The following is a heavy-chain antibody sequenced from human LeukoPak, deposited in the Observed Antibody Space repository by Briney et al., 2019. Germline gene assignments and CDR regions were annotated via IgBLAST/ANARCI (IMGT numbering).Heavy chain of an antibody. V-gene: IGHV4-59*01. CDR2: IYYSGST. Sequence: SETLSLTCTVSGGSISSYYWSWIRQPPWKGLEWIGYIYYSGSTNYNPSLKSRVTISVDTSKNQFSLKLSSVTAADTAVYSCARIKIDYAPITLRPIYYIDYWGQGTLVTVSS. D-gene: IGHD3-16*01. J-gene: IGHJ4*02. CDR1: GGSISSYY. CDR3: ARIKIDYAPITLRPIYYIDY.